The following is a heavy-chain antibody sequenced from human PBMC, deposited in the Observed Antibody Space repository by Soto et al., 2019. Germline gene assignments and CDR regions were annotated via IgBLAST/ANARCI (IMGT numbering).Heavy chain of an antibody. CDR3: ARGEDIVATSYYFDY. J-gene: IGHJ4*02. CDR1: GVSINDYY. D-gene: IGHD5-12*01. Sequence: SETLSLTCTVSGVSINDYYWSWIRQSPGKGLEWIGYVYHSGSTNYNPSLKSRVTISVDTSKNQFSLKLSSVTAADTAVYYCARGEDIVATSYYFDYWGQGTLVTVSS. CDR2: VYHSGST. V-gene: IGHV4-59*01.